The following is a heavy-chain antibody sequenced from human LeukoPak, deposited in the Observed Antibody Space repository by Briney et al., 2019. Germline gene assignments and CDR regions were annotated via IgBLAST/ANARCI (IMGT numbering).Heavy chain of an antibody. Sequence: GGSLRLSCAASGFTFSSYWMTWVRQAPGKGLEWVANIKHDGSEKYYVDSVKGRFTISRDNAKNSLYLQMNSLRAEDTAVYYCARGGRGYIVVVPAAMPLPFDYWGQGTLVTVSS. CDR3: ARGGRGYIVVVPAAMPLPFDY. J-gene: IGHJ4*02. CDR1: GFTFSSYW. CDR2: IKHDGSEK. D-gene: IGHD2-2*01. V-gene: IGHV3-7*01.